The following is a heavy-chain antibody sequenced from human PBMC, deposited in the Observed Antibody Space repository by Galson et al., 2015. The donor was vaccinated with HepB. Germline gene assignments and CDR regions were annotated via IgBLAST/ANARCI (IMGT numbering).Heavy chain of an antibody. Sequence: SLRLSCAASGFTFSTYGMHWVRQAPGKGLEWVAVIWFDGSNKYYSDSVKGRFTISRDNSKNTLYLQMNSLRAEDTAVYYCARDQLSGVVPAAMDYWGQGTLVTVSS. CDR1: GFTFSTYG. J-gene: IGHJ4*02. D-gene: IGHD2-2*01. CDR3: ARDQLSGVVPAAMDY. CDR2: IWFDGSNK. V-gene: IGHV3-33*01.